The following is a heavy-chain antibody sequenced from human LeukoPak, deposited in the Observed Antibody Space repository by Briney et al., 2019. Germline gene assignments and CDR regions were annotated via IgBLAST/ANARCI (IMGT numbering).Heavy chain of an antibody. V-gene: IGHV3-21*01. CDR3: ARGQGLQLKSGSDY. CDR2: ISSSSTYI. D-gene: IGHD5-24*01. J-gene: IGHJ4*02. Sequence: GGPLRLSCAASGFTFSSYTLTWFRKAPGKGLKWVSSISSSSTYIYYADSVKGRFTISRDNAKNSLFLQMNSPRADDTAVYYCARGQGLQLKSGSDYWGQGTLVTVSS. CDR1: GFTFSSYT.